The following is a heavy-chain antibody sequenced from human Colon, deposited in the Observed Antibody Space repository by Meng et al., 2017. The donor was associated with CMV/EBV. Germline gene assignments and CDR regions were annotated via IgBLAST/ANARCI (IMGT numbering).Heavy chain of an antibody. Sequence: SETLSLTCTVSGGSISSYYWSWIRQPPGKGLEWIGYIYYSGSTNYNPSLKSRVTISVDTSKNQFSLKLSSVTAADTAVYYCARPGCSSTSCYPYNWFDPWGQGTLVTVSS. V-gene: IGHV4-59*08. CDR2: IYYSGST. J-gene: IGHJ5*02. CDR1: GGSISSYY. CDR3: ARPGCSSTSCYPYNWFDP. D-gene: IGHD2-2*01.